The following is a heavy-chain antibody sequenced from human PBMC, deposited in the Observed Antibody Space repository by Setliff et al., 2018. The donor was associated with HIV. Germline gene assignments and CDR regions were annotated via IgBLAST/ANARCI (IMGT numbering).Heavy chain of an antibody. J-gene: IGHJ4*02. D-gene: IGHD6-13*01. CDR1: GYTFTGYY. Sequence: GASVKVSCKASGYTFTGYYMHWVRQAPGQGLEWMGWINPNSGGTNYAQKFQGRVSITADKSAITAYMELSSLRSEDTAVYYCARSTDSSSFDYWGQGTLVTVSS. V-gene: IGHV1-2*02. CDR3: ARSTDSSSFDY. CDR2: INPNSGGT.